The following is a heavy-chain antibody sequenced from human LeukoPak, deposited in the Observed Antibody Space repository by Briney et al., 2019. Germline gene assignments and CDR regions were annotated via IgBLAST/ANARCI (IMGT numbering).Heavy chain of an antibody. Sequence: LRLHESGPGLGQQSGTPPLTSPRPDGSISSSSDYCAWIRPPPETRLEWIGSIYYSGSTYYNPSLKSRVTISVDTSKNQFSLKLSSVTAADTAVYYCATVGYCSSPSCYQGYWGQGTLVSVSS. CDR1: DGSISSSSDY. D-gene: IGHD2-2*01. CDR2: IYYSGST. J-gene: IGHJ4*02. CDR3: ATVGYCSSPSCYQGY. V-gene: IGHV4-39*07.